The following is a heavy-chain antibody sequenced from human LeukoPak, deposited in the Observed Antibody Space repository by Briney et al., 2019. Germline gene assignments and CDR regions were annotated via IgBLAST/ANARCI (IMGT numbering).Heavy chain of an antibody. Sequence: SETLSLTCTVSAGSIRGYYWTWIRQPAGKGLEWIGRIYSSGTAYYNPSLEGRVSISLGPSNNHFSLKLTSVTAADTALYARGREMTRIGGHYSFDLWGRGILVTVSS. CDR1: AGSIRGYY. V-gene: IGHV4-4*07. J-gene: IGHJ4*02. CDR2: IYSSGTA. D-gene: IGHD2-15*01. CDR3: GREMTRIGGHYSFDL.